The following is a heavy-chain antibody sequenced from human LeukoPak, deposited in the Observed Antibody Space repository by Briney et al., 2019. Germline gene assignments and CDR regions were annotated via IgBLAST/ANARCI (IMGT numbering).Heavy chain of an antibody. Sequence: SETLSLTCSVSGGSIISDSYYWNWIRQPAGKGLEWIGRMYTSGTTNYNPSLRSRVTISVDTSKNQFSLKLSSVTAADTAVYYCARVTPGRQRYYYYGMDVWGQGTTVTVSS. CDR2: MYTSGTT. CDR3: ARVTPGRQRYYYYGMDV. CDR1: GGSIISDSYY. J-gene: IGHJ6*02. D-gene: IGHD6-25*01. V-gene: IGHV4-61*02.